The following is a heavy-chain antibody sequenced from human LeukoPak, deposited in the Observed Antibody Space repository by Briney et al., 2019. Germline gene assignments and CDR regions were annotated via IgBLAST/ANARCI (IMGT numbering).Heavy chain of an antibody. CDR1: GFTFSSYW. D-gene: IGHD3-9*01. Sequence: PGGSLRLSCAASGFTFSSYWMSWVRQAPGKGLEWVANIKQDGSEKYYVDSEKGRFTISRDNAKNSLYLQMNSLRAEDTAVYYCARDRTYYDILTGYYRHDAFDIWGQGTLVTVSS. J-gene: IGHJ3*02. V-gene: IGHV3-7*04. CDR2: IKQDGSEK. CDR3: ARDRTYYDILTGYYRHDAFDI.